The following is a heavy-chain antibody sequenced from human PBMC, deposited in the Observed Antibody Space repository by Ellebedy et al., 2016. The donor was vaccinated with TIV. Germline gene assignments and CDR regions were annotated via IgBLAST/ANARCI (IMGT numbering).Heavy chain of an antibody. CDR1: GFTFSSFW. V-gene: IGHV3-7*03. Sequence: GESLKISCAASGFTFSSFWMTWARQVPGKGLEWVANMDQDGSKTNYVGSVTGRFSISRDNAQNSLYLQMNSLRAEDTAMYYCARDDGSEGALGYWGQGTLVTVSS. CDR3: ARDDGSEGALGY. J-gene: IGHJ4*02. D-gene: IGHD3-10*01. CDR2: MDQDGSKT.